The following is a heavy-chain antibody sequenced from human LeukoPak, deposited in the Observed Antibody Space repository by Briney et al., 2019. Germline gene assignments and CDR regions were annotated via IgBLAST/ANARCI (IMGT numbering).Heavy chain of an antibody. CDR3: ARDAGGTWFDP. CDR2: VNSNGGT. CDR1: GGSFSGYY. V-gene: IGHV4-59*01. J-gene: IGHJ5*02. Sequence: SETLSLTCAVYGGSFSGYYWNWIRQPPGQGLEWIGYVNSNGGTYNNPSLKSRVTVSLDMSKNQFSLKLSSATAADTAVYYCARDAGGTWFDPWGQGILVTVSS.